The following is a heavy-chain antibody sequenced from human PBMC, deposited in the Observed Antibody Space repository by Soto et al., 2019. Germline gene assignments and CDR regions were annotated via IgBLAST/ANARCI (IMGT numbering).Heavy chain of an antibody. D-gene: IGHD2-2*02. CDR1: GGSISSYY. J-gene: IGHJ4*02. CDR3: ARGGVVPAAIRFDY. Sequence: SETLSLTCTVSGGSISSYYWSWIRQPPGKGLEWIGYIYCSGSTNYNPSLKSRVTISVDTSKNQFSLKLSSVTAADTAVYYCARGGVVPAAIRFDYWGQGTLVTVSS. CDR2: IYCSGST. V-gene: IGHV4-59*01.